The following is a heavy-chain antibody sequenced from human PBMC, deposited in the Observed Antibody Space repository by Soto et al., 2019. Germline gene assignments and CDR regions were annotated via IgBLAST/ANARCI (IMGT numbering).Heavy chain of an antibody. CDR2: IDPSDSQT. V-gene: IGHV5-10-1*01. CDR3: ARQIYDSDTGPNFQYYFDS. CDR1: GYSFAGYW. D-gene: IGHD3-22*01. J-gene: IGHJ4*02. Sequence: PVESVKIYCRGSGYSFAGYWITWVRQKPGKGLEWMGRIDPSDSQTYYSPSFRGHVTISVTKSITTVFLQWSSLRASDTAMYYCARQIYDSDTGPNFQYYFDSWGQGTPVTV.